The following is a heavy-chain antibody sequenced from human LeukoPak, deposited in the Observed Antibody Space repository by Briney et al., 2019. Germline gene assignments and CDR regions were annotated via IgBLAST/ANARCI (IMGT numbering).Heavy chain of an antibody. V-gene: IGHV4-31*03. Sequence: NSSQTLSLTCTASGGSISSGGYYWSRIPQHPGKGLEWIGYIYYSRSTYYNPSLKSRVTISVDTSKNQFSLKLSSVTAADTAVYYCVGTMVPGGMDGWGQGTTVTVSS. CDR3: VGTMVPGGMDG. CDR2: IYYSRST. CDR1: GGSISSGGYY. J-gene: IGHJ6*02. D-gene: IGHD3-10*01.